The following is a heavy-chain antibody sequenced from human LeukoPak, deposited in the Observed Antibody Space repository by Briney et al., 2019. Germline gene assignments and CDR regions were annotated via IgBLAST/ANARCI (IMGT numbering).Heavy chain of an antibody. V-gene: IGHV5-51*01. Sequence: GESLKISCRGSGYSFTSHWIGWVRQMPGKGLEWMAIIYAGDSGTRISPSFQGQVTISADKSISTAYLQWSSLKASDTAIYYCTRHIAAAGLDYWGQGTLVTVSS. CDR2: IYAGDSGT. CDR3: TRHIAAAGLDY. D-gene: IGHD6-13*01. J-gene: IGHJ4*02. CDR1: GYSFTSHW.